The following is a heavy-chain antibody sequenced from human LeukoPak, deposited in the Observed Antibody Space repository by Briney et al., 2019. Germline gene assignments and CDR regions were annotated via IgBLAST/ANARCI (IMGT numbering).Heavy chain of an antibody. CDR2: IRYDESIK. CDR1: GFTFSHYG. J-gene: IGHJ4*02. V-gene: IGHV3-30*02. CDR3: AKDRPVDTALAAFDY. Sequence: GGSPRLSCAASGFTFSHYGMHWVRQAPGKGLEWVAFIRYDESIKYYADSVKGRFTISRDNSKNTLYLQMNSLRVEDTAVYYCAKDRPVDTALAAFDYWGQGTLVTVSS. D-gene: IGHD5-18*01.